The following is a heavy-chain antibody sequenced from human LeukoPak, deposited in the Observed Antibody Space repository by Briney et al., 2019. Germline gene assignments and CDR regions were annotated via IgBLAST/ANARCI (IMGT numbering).Heavy chain of an antibody. CDR1: GGTFSSYA. D-gene: IGHD2-15*01. V-gene: IGHV1-69*04. J-gene: IGHJ4*02. CDR2: IIPILGIA. CDR3: ARESLFGGNPY. Sequence: GASVKVSCKASGGTFSSYAISWVRQAPGQGLEWMGRIIPILGIANYAQKFQGRVTITADKSTSTAYMELSSLRSEDTAVYYCARESLFGGNPYWGQGTLVTVSS.